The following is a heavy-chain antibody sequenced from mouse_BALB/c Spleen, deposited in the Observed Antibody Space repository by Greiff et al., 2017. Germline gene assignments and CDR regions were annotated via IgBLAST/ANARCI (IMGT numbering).Heavy chain of an antibody. CDR1: GFTFTDYY. V-gene: IGHV7-3*02. Sequence: EVKLMESGGGLVQPGGSLRLSCATSGFTFTDYYMSWVRQPPGKALEWLGFIRNKANGYTTEYSASVKGRFTISRDNSQSILYLQMNTLRAEDSATYYCARGVVRQGYFDVWGAGTTVTVSS. CDR2: IRNKANGYTT. CDR3: ARGVVRQGYFDV. J-gene: IGHJ1*01. D-gene: IGHD2-14*01.